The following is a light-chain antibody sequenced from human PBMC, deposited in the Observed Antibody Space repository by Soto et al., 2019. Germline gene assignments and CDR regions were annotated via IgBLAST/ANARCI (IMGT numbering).Light chain of an antibody. V-gene: IGKV2-28*01. J-gene: IGKJ4*01. CDR2: LGS. CDR1: QSLLHSNGYNY. CDR3: MQALQTPLT. Sequence: DIVMTQSPLSLPVTPGEPASISCRSSQSLLHSNGYNYLDWYLQKPGQSPQLLIYLGSNRASGVPDRFSGSGSGTDFTLKISRVEAEDVGVYYCMQALQTPLTFGGGTKVEF.